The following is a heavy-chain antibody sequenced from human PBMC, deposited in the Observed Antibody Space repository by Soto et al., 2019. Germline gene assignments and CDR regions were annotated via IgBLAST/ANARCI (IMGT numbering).Heavy chain of an antibody. CDR3: ARPDSIAVYDAFDI. V-gene: IGHV3-7*01. CDR2: IKQDGSEK. D-gene: IGHD6-19*01. Sequence: GGSLRLSCAASGFTFSSYWMSWVRQAPGKGLEWVANIKQDGSEKYYVDSVKGRFTISRDNAKNSLYLQMNSLRAEDTAVYYCARPDSIAVYDAFDIWGQGTMVTVSS. J-gene: IGHJ3*02. CDR1: GFTFSSYW.